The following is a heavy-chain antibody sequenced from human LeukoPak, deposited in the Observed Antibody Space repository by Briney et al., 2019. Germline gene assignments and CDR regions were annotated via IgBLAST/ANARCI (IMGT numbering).Heavy chain of an antibody. CDR3: ARDRWTVTHFDY. CDR1: GFTFSSYE. CDR2: ISSSGSTI. Sequence: GGSLRLSCAASGFTFSSYEMNWVRQAPGKGLEWVSYISSSGSTIYYADSVKGRFTISRDNAENSLYLQMNSLRAEDTAVYYCARDRWTVTHFDYWGQGTLVTVSS. D-gene: IGHD4-17*01. V-gene: IGHV3-48*03. J-gene: IGHJ4*02.